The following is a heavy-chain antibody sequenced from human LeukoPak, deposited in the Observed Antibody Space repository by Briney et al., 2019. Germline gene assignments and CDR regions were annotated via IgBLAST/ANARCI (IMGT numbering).Heavy chain of an antibody. CDR1: GGSISSDGYS. CDR2: IYPSGST. D-gene: IGHD6-19*01. Sequence: SETLSLTCAVSGGSISSDGYSWSWIRQPPGKGLEWIGYIYPSGSTYYNPSLKSRVTISVDRSKNQFSLKLNSVTAADTAVYYCARASVVAGSGLDYWGQGTLVTVSS. V-gene: IGHV4-30-2*01. CDR3: ARASVVAGSGLDY. J-gene: IGHJ4*02.